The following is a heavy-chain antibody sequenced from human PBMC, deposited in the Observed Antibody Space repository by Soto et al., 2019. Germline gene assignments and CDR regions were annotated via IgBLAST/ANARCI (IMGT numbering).Heavy chain of an antibody. CDR2: IIPIFGTA. J-gene: IGHJ6*02. Sequence: AVKVSCKASGGTFSSYAISWVRQAPGQGLEWMGGIIPIFGTANYAQRFQGRVTITADESTSTAYMELTSLRSEDTAVYYCARSVRGVTIGRYGMDVWGQGTTLTVSS. V-gene: IGHV1-69*13. CDR3: ARSVRGVTIGRYGMDV. CDR1: GGTFSSYA. D-gene: IGHD3-10*01.